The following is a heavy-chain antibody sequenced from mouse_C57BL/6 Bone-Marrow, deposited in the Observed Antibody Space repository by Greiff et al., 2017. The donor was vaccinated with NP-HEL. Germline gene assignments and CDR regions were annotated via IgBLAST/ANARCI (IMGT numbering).Heavy chain of an antibody. D-gene: IGHD1-1*01. CDR2: IYPRSGNT. CDR3: AREGVYYYGSSSAY. CDR1: GYTFTSYG. J-gene: IGHJ3*01. V-gene: IGHV1-81*01. Sequence: ESGAELARPGASVKLSCKASGYTFTSYGISWVKQRTGQGLEWIGEIYPRSGNTYYNEKFKGKATLTADKSSSTAYMELRSLTSEDSAVYFCAREGVYYYGSSSAYWGQGTLVTVSA.